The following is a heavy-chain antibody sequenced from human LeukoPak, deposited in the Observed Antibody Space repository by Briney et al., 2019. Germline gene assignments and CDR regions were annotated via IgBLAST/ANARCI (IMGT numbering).Heavy chain of an antibody. CDR2: INPNSGGT. CDR3: ARDPPESREAVLNLFHY. D-gene: IGHD1-14*01. CDR1: GYTFTGYY. Sequence: ASVKVSCKASGYTFTGYYMHWVRQAPGQGLEWMGWINPNSGGTNYAQKFQGRGTMTRDTSISTAYMDLRRLSADDTAVYYCARDPPESREAVLNLFHYWRQGTLVSVSS. J-gene: IGHJ4*02. V-gene: IGHV1-2*02.